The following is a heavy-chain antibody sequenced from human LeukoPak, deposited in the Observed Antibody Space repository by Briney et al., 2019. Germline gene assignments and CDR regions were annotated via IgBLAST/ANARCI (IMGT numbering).Heavy chain of an antibody. CDR2: IYHSGST. D-gene: IGHD3-9*01. V-gene: IGHV4-4*02. J-gene: IGHJ4*02. Sequence: SGTLSLTCAVSGGSISSSNWWSWVRPPPGKGLEWIGEIYHSGSTNYNPSLKSRVTISVDKSKNQFSLKLSSVTAEDTAVYYCAMVGDIVTGPHGGYWGQGTLVTVSS. CDR3: AMVGDIVTGPHGGY. CDR1: GGSISSSNW.